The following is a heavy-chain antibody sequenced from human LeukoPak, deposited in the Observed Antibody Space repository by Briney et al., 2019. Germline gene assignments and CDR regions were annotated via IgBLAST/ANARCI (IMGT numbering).Heavy chain of an antibody. D-gene: IGHD3-3*01. J-gene: IGHJ4*02. V-gene: IGHV3-23*01. CDR2: ISGSGGST. Sequence: GGSLRLSCAASGFTFSSYAMSWVRQAPGKGLEWVSAISGSGGSTYYADSVKGRFTISRDNSKNTLYLQMNSLRAEDTAVYYCAEDPDYDFWSGSDYWGQGTLVTVSS. CDR3: AEDPDYDFWSGSDY. CDR1: GFTFSSYA.